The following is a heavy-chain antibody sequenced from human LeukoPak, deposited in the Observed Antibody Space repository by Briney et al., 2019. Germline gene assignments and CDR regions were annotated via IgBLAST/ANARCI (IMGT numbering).Heavy chain of an antibody. CDR3: AKRGSGIVFYFDY. V-gene: IGHV3-23*01. J-gene: IGHJ4*02. Sequence: PGGSLRLSCAASGFTFSSYAMSWVRQAPGKGLEWVSAISGSGDSTYYADSVKGRFTISRDNSKNTLYLQMNSLRAEDTAVYYCAKRGSGIVFYFDYWGQGTLVTVSS. D-gene: IGHD3-10*01. CDR1: GFTFSSYA. CDR2: ISGSGDST.